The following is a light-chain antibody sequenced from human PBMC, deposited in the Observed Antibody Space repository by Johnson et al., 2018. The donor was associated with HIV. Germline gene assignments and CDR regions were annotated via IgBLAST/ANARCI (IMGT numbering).Light chain of an antibody. V-gene: IGLV1-51*02. Sequence: QSVLTQPPSVSAAPGQKVTISCSGSSSNIGNNFVSWYQQLPGTAPKLLIYENNKRPSGIPDRFSGSKSGTSATLGITGLQTGDEAAYYCGTWESSLSAAPYVFGTGTKVTVL. CDR1: SSNIGNNF. J-gene: IGLJ1*01. CDR2: ENN. CDR3: GTWESSLSAAPYV.